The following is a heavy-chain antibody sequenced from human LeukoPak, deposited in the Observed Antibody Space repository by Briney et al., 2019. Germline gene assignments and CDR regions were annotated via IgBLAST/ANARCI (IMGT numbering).Heavy chain of an antibody. CDR2: INHSVST. V-gene: IGHV4-34*01. J-gene: IGHJ4*02. CDR1: GGSFSGYY. Sequence: TSSETLSLTCAVYGGSFSGYYWSWIRQPPGKGLEWIGEINHSVSTNYNPSLKSRVTIPVDTSKNQFSLKLSSVTAADTAVYYCARGRYYGSGSPPPFDYWGQGTLVTVSS. CDR3: ARGRYYGSGSPPPFDY. D-gene: IGHD3-10*01.